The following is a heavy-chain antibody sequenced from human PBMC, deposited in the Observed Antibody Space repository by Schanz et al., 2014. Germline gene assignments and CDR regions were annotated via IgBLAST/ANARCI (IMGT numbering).Heavy chain of an antibody. V-gene: IGHV4-59*01. D-gene: IGHD5-12*01. Sequence: QVQLQESGPGLVKPSETLSLTCTVSGGSISNYYWSCIRQPPGKGLEWIGYIYYSGSANYNPSLKSRVTISVDTSKNQFSLKLSSVTAADTAVYYCARAEINSGYARYYYGMDVWGQGTTVTVSS. CDR1: GGSISNYY. CDR3: ARAEINSGYARYYYGMDV. CDR2: IYYSGSA. J-gene: IGHJ6*02.